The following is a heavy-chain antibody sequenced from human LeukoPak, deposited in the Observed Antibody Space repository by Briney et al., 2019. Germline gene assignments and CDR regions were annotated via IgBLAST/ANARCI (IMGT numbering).Heavy chain of an antibody. CDR2: IYYSGST. Sequence: SETLSLTCTVSGGSISSYYWSWIRQPPGKGLEWIGYIYYSGSTNYNPSLKSRVTISVDTSKSQFSLKLSSVTAADTAVYYCARDRSSGWYFDYWGQGTLVTVSS. CDR3: ARDRSSGWYFDY. V-gene: IGHV4-59*01. CDR1: GGSISSYY. J-gene: IGHJ4*02. D-gene: IGHD6-19*01.